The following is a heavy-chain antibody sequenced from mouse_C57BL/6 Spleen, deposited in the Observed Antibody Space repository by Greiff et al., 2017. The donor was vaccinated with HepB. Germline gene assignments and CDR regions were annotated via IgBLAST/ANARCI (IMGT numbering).Heavy chain of an antibody. CDR2: INPYNGGT. J-gene: IGHJ2*01. V-gene: IGHV1-19*01. CDR1: GYTFTDYY. CDR3: ARETWDGSSPFDY. Sequence: VQLQQSGPVLVKPGASVKMSCKASGYTFTDYYMNWVKQSHGKSLEWIGVINPYNGGTSYNQKFKGKATLTVDKSSSTAYMELNSLTSEDSAVYYCARETWDGSSPFDYWGQGTTLTVSS. D-gene: IGHD1-1*01.